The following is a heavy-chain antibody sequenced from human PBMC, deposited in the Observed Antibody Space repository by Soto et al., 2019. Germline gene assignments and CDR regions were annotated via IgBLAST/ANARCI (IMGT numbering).Heavy chain of an antibody. Sequence: EVQLVESGGGLVQPGGSLRLSCAASGFTFSSYWMSWVRQAPGKGLEWVASINEDGSEKYYVDSVKGRFTISRDNAKNSLFLQMSSLRAEDTAVYYCARGGWGLDHWGQGTLVTVSS. CDR2: INEDGSEK. CDR1: GFTFSSYW. CDR3: ARGGWGLDH. J-gene: IGHJ4*02. V-gene: IGHV3-7*01. D-gene: IGHD6-19*01.